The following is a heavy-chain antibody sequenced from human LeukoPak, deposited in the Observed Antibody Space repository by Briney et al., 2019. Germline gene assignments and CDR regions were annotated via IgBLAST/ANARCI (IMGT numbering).Heavy chain of an antibody. Sequence: GGSLRHSCAASGFTFSSYAMNWVRQAPGKGLEWVSGISGSGGGTYYADSVKGRFTISRDNSKNTLYLQMNSLRVEDTAVYYCAKQYDFWSGPDYWGQGTLVTVSS. J-gene: IGHJ4*02. D-gene: IGHD3-3*01. CDR2: ISGSGGGT. CDR1: GFTFSSYA. V-gene: IGHV3-23*01. CDR3: AKQYDFWSGPDY.